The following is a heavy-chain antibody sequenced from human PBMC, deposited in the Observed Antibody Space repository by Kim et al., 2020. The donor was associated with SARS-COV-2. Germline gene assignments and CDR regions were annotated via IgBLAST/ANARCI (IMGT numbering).Heavy chain of an antibody. J-gene: IGHJ6*02. V-gene: IGHV3-30-3*01. CDR1: GFTFSSYA. CDR2: ISYDGSNK. Sequence: GGSLRLSCAASGFTFSSYAMHWVRQAPGKGLEWVAVISYDGSNKYYADSVKGRFTISRDNSKNTLYLQMNSLRAEDTAVYYCARDRVRLCSSTSCITDARYYYYGMDVWGQGTTVTVSS. CDR3: ARDRVRLCSSTSCITDARYYYYGMDV. D-gene: IGHD2-2*01.